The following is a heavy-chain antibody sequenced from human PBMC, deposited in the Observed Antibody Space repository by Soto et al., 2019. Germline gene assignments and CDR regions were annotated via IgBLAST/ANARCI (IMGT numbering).Heavy chain of an antibody. CDR1: GYTFTSYG. J-gene: IGHJ3*02. D-gene: IGHD6-6*01. CDR2: ISAYNGNT. V-gene: IGHV1-18*01. Sequence: ASVKVSCKASGYTFTSYGISWVRQAPGQGLEWMGWISAYNGNTNYAQKLQGRVTMTTDTSTSTAYMELRSLRSDDTAVYYCASALGAAPDAAFDIWGQGTMVTVSS. CDR3: ASALGAAPDAAFDI.